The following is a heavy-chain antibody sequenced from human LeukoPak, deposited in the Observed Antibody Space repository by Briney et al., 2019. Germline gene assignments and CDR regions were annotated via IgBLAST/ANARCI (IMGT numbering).Heavy chain of an antibody. J-gene: IGHJ4*02. CDR1: GGSISSYY. V-gene: IGHV4-59*12. Sequence: SETLSLTCTVSGGSISSYYWSWIRQPPGKGLEWIRYLFYSVSTNYNPSLRSRVTISVDTSKNQFSLKLTSVTAADTAVYYCARDRIGDFWSGYYVTAVDYWGQGTLVTVSS. CDR3: ARDRIGDFWSGYYVTAVDY. CDR2: LFYSVST. D-gene: IGHD3-3*01.